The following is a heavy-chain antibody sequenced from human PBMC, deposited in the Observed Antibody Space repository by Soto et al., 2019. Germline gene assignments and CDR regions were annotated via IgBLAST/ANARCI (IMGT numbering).Heavy chain of an antibody. CDR2: SNHSGST. CDR3: AREEGRNCSSTSCYNNWFDP. CDR1: GGSFSGYY. J-gene: IGHJ5*02. V-gene: IGHV4-34*01. Sequence: QVQLQQWGAGLLKPSETLSLTCAVYGGSFSGYYWSWIRQPPGKGLEGIGESNHSGSTNYNPSLKSRVTISVDTSKNQFSLKLSSVTAADTAVYYCAREEGRNCSSTSCYNNWFDPWGQGTLVTVSS. D-gene: IGHD2-2*02.